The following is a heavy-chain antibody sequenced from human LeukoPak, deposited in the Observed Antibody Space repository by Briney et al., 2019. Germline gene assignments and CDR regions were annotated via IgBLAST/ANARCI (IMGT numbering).Heavy chain of an antibody. CDR2: IKQDGSEI. J-gene: IGHJ1*01. Sequence: GGSQRLSCAASGFTFSNYWMSWVRQAPGKGLEWVANIKQDGSEISYVDSVKGRFTISRDNAKNSLYLQMNSLRAEDTAVYYCATEYSSGWYTDGQHWGQGTLVTVSS. V-gene: IGHV3-7*01. D-gene: IGHD6-19*01. CDR3: ATEYSSGWYTDGQH. CDR1: GFTFSNYW.